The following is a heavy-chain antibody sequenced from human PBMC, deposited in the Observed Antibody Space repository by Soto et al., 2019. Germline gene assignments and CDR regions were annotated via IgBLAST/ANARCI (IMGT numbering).Heavy chain of an antibody. CDR3: AKDHIVLMVYAIGY. Sequence: GGSLRLSCAASGFTFSSYAMSWVRQAPGKGLEWVSAISGSGGSTYYADSVKGRFTIPRDNSKNTLYLQMNSLRAEDTAVNYCAKDHIVLMVYAIGYCGQGTLGTVAS. J-gene: IGHJ4*02. V-gene: IGHV3-23*01. CDR1: GFTFSSYA. CDR2: ISGSGGST. D-gene: IGHD2-8*01.